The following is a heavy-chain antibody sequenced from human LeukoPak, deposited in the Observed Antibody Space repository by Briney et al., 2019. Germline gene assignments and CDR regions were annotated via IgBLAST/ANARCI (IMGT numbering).Heavy chain of an antibody. J-gene: IGHJ4*02. Sequence: SETLSLTCTVSGYSISSGYYWGWIRQPPGKGLEWIGSIYHSGSTYYNPSLKSRVTISVDTSKNQFSLKLSSVTAADTAVYYCARAGGYGESFDYWGQGTLVTVSS. CDR3: ARAGGYGESFDY. CDR2: IYHSGST. D-gene: IGHD5-12*01. V-gene: IGHV4-38-2*02. CDR1: GYSISSGYY.